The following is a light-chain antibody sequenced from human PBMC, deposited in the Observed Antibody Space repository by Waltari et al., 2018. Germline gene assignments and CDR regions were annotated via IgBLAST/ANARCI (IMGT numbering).Light chain of an antibody. CDR1: QSISAW. Sequence: DIQMTQSPSTLSASLGDIVTITCRASQSISAWLAWYQLRPGKAPKLLISDASILERGVPSRFSGSGSGTEFTLTINSLQPDDFATYYCHQYTNFPLTFGGGTTVEIK. V-gene: IGKV1-5*01. CDR3: HQYTNFPLT. J-gene: IGKJ4*01. CDR2: DAS.